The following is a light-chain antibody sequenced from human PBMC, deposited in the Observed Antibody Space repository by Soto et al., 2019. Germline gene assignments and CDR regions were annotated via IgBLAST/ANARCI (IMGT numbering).Light chain of an antibody. V-gene: IGLV2-14*01. CDR1: SRDIGFFNY. CDR2: EVT. Sequence: QSVLTQPASVSGSPGQSITVSCTGTSRDIGFFNYVSWCQQYPGNAPKLIIFEVTNRPSGVSHRFSGSKSGNTASLTISGLQAEDGADYSCASYTTRSNYVFGYGTKVTVL. J-gene: IGLJ1*01. CDR3: ASYTTRSNYV.